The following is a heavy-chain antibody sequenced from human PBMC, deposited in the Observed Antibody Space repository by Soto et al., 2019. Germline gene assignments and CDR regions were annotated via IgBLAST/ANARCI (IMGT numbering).Heavy chain of an antibody. J-gene: IGHJ6*02. CDR2: IYWNDDK. Sequence: SGPTLVNPTQTLTLTCTFSGFSLSTSGVGVGWIRQPPGKALEWLALIYWNDDKRYSPSLKSRLTITKDTSKNQVVLKMTNMDPVDTATYYCAHSGAAAGTYYYYYYGMDVWGQGTTVTVSS. V-gene: IGHV2-5*01. CDR1: GFSLSTSGVG. CDR3: AHSGAAAGTYYYYYYGMDV. D-gene: IGHD6-13*01.